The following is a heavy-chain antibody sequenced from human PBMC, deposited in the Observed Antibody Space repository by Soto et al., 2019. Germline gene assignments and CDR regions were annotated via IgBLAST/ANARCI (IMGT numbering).Heavy chain of an antibody. Sequence: QLQLQESGPGLVKPSETLSLTCTVSGGSISSRGYSWGWIRQPPGKGLEWIGTIYYSGSTYYNPSLERRITLSVVTLRTVFSLEPTSFYAADGAGYYCATRDWFDPWGQGTLVTVSS. J-gene: IGHJ5*02. CDR2: IYYSGST. V-gene: IGHV4-39*01. CDR3: ATRDWFDP. CDR1: GGSISSRGYS.